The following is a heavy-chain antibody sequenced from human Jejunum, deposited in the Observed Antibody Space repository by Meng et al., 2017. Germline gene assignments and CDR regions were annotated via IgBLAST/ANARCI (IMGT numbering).Heavy chain of an antibody. D-gene: IGHD4-11*01. J-gene: IGHJ4*02. CDR1: GYTFSGYN. Sequence: QVQLGQSGAEVKKPGASVKVSCKASGYTFSGYNIHWVRQAPGQGLEWMGRINPNSGGTDYAQKFQGRVTMTRDTSISTAYMDLSSLTSDDTAVYYCARERALTVTGNLPGFWGQGTLVTASS. CDR3: ARERALTVTGNLPGF. CDR2: INPNSGGT. V-gene: IGHV1-2*06.